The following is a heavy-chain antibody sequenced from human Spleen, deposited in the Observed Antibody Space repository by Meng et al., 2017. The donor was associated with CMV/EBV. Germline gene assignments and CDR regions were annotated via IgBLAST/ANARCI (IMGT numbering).Heavy chain of an antibody. D-gene: IGHD2-2*02. Sequence: ESLKISCAASGFTFSSYSMNWVRQPPGKGLEWIGEINHSGSTNYNPSLKSRVTISVDTSKNQFSLKLSSVTAADTAVYYCARGLGYCSSTSCYTSGIYFDYWGQGTLVTVSS. CDR3: ARGLGYCSSTSCYTSGIYFDY. CDR2: INHSGST. J-gene: IGHJ4*02. CDR1: GFTFSSYS. V-gene: IGHV4-34*01.